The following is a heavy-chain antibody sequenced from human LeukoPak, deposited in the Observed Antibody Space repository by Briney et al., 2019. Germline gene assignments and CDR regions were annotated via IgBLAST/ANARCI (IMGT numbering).Heavy chain of an antibody. CDR3: ARGRHITGVYYYMDV. D-gene: IGHD1-1*01. V-gene: IGHV3-53*01. CDR1: GFTVSSNY. CDR2: LYSGGRT. J-gene: IGHJ6*04. Sequence: GGSLRLSCAASGFTVSSNYMSWVRQAPGKGLEWVSLLYSGGRTYYADSVKGRFTISRDNSKNTLFLQMNSLRAEDTAVYYCARGRHITGVYYYMDVWGKGTTVTVSS.